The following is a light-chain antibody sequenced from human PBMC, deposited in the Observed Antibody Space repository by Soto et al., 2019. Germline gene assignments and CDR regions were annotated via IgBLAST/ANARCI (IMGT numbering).Light chain of an antibody. CDR1: NSNIGAAYG. CDR3: QSYDSSLDGVV. CDR2: GDN. J-gene: IGLJ2*01. Sequence: QSVLTQPPSVSGAPGQRVTISCTGSNSNIGAAYGVHWYQQPPGTAPKLLIYGDNNRPSGVPDRFSGSRSGTSASLAITGLQAEDEADYYCQSYDSSLDGVVFGGGTKLTVL. V-gene: IGLV1-40*01.